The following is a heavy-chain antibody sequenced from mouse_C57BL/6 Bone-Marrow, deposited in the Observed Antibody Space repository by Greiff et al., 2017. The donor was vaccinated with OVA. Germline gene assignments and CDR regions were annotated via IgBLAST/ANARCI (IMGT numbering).Heavy chain of an antibody. Sequence: VQLQQSGAELVRPGASVKLSCTASGFNIKDDYMHWVKQRPEQGLEWIGWIDPENGDTEYASKCQGKATITADTSSNTAYLQLSSLTSEDTAVYYCTLLSLRGFAYWGQGTLVTVSA. CDR2: IDPENGDT. V-gene: IGHV14-4*01. J-gene: IGHJ3*01. CDR3: TLLSLRGFAY. D-gene: IGHD1-2*01. CDR1: GFNIKDDY.